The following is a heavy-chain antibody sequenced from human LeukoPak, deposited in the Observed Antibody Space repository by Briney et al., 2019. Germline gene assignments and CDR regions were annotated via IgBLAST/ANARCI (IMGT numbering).Heavy chain of an antibody. D-gene: IGHD4-17*01. Sequence: GGSLRLSCAASGFTFSSYGMHWVRQAPGKGLEWVAVISYDGSNKYYADSVKGRFTISRDNSKNTLYLQMNSLRAEDTAVYYCAKDPWGGDYGDYEGHYWGQGTLVTVSS. V-gene: IGHV3-30*18. J-gene: IGHJ4*02. CDR3: AKDPWGGDYGDYEGHY. CDR2: ISYDGSNK. CDR1: GFTFSSYG.